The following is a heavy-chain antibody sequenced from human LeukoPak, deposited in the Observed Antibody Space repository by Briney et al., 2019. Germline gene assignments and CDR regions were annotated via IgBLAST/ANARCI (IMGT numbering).Heavy chain of an antibody. D-gene: IGHD2-15*01. CDR3: ARDAIVVVAASWFDP. CDR1: GFTFSSYG. J-gene: IGHJ5*02. V-gene: IGHV3-33*01. CDR2: IWYDGSNK. Sequence: PGGSLRLSCAASGFTFSSYGMHWVRQAPGKGLEWVAVIWYDGSNKYYADSVEGRFTISRDNSKNTPYLQMNSLRAEDTAVYYCARDAIVVVAASWFDPWGQGTLVTVSS.